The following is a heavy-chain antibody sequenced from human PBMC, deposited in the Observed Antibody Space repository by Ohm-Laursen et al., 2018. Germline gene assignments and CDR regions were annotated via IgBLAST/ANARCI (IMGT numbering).Heavy chain of an antibody. CDR2: ISSSGSTI. CDR3: AREYYYDSSGYTDGNGMDV. J-gene: IGHJ6*02. D-gene: IGHD3-22*01. CDR1: GFTFSSYC. V-gene: IGHV3-48*04. Sequence: SLRLSCAASGFTFSSYCMSWVRQAPGKGLEWVSYISSSGSTIYYADSVKGRFTISRDNAKNTLYLQMNSLRAEDTAVYYCAREYYYDSSGYTDGNGMDVWGQGTTVTVSS.